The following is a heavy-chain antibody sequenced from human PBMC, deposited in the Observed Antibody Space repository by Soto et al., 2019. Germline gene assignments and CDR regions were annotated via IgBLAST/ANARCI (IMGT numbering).Heavy chain of an antibody. Sequence: GGSLRLSCAASGFTFSSYGMHWVCQAPGKGLEWVAVIWYNGSDKKYADSVKGRFTISRDNSEKTLYLQMNSLRAEDTAVYYCAKDYGDWTGLYYYGMDVWGQGTTVTVSS. CDR2: IWYNGSDK. V-gene: IGHV3-33*06. CDR3: AKDYGDWTGLYYYGMDV. CDR1: GFTFSSYG. J-gene: IGHJ6*02. D-gene: IGHD4-17*01.